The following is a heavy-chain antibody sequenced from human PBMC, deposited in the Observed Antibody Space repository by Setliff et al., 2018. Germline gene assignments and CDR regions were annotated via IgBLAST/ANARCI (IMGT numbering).Heavy chain of an antibody. Sequence: PSETLSLTCSVSTASMTYYYWSWIRQPPGKGLEWIGDINHSGGTNYNPSLKSRVTVSIDTSKNHFSLKLSSVTAADTAVYYCARTGTYRYFDYWGQGALVTVSS. CDR1: TASMTYYY. J-gene: IGHJ4*02. CDR2: INHSGGT. D-gene: IGHD1-1*01. CDR3: ARTGTYRYFDY. V-gene: IGHV4-34*01.